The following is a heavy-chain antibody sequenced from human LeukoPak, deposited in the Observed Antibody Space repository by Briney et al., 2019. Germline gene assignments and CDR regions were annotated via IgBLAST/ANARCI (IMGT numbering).Heavy chain of an antibody. J-gene: IGHJ4*02. CDR3: AKRGVVIRVILVGFHKEAYYFDS. V-gene: IGHV3-23*01. CDR1: GITLSNYG. D-gene: IGHD3-22*01. Sequence: GGSLRLSCAVSGITLSNYGMSWVRQAPGKGLEWVAGISGSGGGTNYADSVRGRFTISRDNSKNTLYLQMNSLGAEDTAVYFCAKRGVVIRVILVGFHKEAYYFDSWGQGALVTASS. CDR2: ISGSGGGT.